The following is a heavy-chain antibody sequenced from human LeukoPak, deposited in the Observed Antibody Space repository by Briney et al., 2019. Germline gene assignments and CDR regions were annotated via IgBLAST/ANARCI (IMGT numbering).Heavy chain of an antibody. CDR3: ARAGDYGSGSLAFDI. D-gene: IGHD3-10*01. J-gene: IGHJ3*02. CDR2: IIPIFGTA. V-gene: IGHV1-69*06. Sequence: SVKVSCKASGGTFSSYAISWVRQAPGQGLEWMGGIIPIFGTANYAQKFQGRVTITADKSTSTAYMELSSLRSEDTAVYYCARAGDYGSGSLAFDIWGQGTMVTVPS. CDR1: GGTFSSYA.